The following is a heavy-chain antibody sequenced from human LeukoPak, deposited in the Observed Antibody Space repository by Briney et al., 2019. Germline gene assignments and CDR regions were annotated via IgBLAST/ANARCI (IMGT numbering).Heavy chain of an antibody. V-gene: IGHV4-61*01. CDR1: GGSISSGSYY. Sequence: SETLSLTCTVSGGSISSGSYYRSWIRQPPGKGLEWIGYIYYRGSTNYNPSLKSRVTISVDTSKNQFSLKLSSVTAADTAIYYCARAAGSGWSYFDYWGQGTLVTVSS. J-gene: IGHJ4*02. CDR2: IYYRGST. D-gene: IGHD6-19*01. CDR3: ARAAGSGWSYFDY.